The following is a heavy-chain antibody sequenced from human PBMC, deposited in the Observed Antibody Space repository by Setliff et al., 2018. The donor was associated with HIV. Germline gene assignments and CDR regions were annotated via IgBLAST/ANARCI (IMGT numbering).Heavy chain of an antibody. CDR3: VNPSGAMGDFDS. D-gene: IGHD3-16*01. CDR2: IYATGST. V-gene: IGHV4-59*05. Sequence: SETLSLTCSVSGASMSGFYWNWIRQPAGKGLEWIGSIYATGSTFYNPSLKSRVTISIDTSKNQFSLQLTSVTAADTAVYYCVNPSGAMGDFDSWGQGTLVTVSS. CDR1: GASMSGFY. J-gene: IGHJ4*02.